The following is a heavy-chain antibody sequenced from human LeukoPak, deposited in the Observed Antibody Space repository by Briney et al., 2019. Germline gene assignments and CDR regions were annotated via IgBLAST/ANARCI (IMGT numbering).Heavy chain of an antibody. CDR2: TYYRSRWYN. CDR3: ARGGNYAFDS. J-gene: IGHJ4*01. D-gene: IGHD3-16*01. V-gene: IGHV6-1*01. CDR1: GDSVSSNNAA. Sequence: SQTPSLTCAISGDSVSSNNAAWNWIRQSPSRGLEWLGNTYYRSRWYNDYAASVIGRITINSDTSRNQFSLQLNSVTPEDTSVYYCARGGNYAFDSWGQGTLVTVSS.